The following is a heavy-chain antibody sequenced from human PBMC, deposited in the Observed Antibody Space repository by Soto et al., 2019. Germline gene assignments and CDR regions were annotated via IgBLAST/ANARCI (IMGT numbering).Heavy chain of an antibody. CDR3: GAVASSADFYGKDV. V-gene: IGHV4-34*01. CDR2: VYHSGGA. D-gene: IGHD6-19*01. CDR1: GGSSSSYY. Sequence: PSETLSLTCAVYGGSSSSYYWSWIRQPPGTGLEWIGEVYHSGGANYNPSLKSRVTISEDTSKNQFSLKLKSVTAADTAVYYCGAVASSADFYGKDVWGQGTTVTVSS. J-gene: IGHJ6*02.